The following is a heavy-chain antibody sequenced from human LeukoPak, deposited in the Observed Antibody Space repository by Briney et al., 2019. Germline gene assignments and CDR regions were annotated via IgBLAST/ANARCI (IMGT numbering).Heavy chain of an antibody. D-gene: IGHD3-10*01. V-gene: IGHV1-69*13. Sequence: SVKVSCKASGGTFSSYGISWVRQAPGQGLEWMGGIIPIFGTPNYAQKFQGRVTITADESTSTAYMELSSLRSVDTAVYYCARGSGTITMVRGVFYGMDVWGQGTTVTVSS. CDR1: GGTFSSYG. CDR2: IIPIFGTP. J-gene: IGHJ6*02. CDR3: ARGSGTITMVRGVFYGMDV.